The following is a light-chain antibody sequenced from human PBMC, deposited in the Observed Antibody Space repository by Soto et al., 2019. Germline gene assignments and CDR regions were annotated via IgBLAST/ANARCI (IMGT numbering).Light chain of an antibody. CDR3: QQYGSSYT. V-gene: IGKV3-20*01. J-gene: IGKJ3*01. CDR2: GAS. Sequence: EIVLTQSPGTLSLSPGERATLSCRASQSVNSNYLAWYQQKPGQPPRLLIYGASSRAIGIPDRFSGGESWTDFTLTISRLEPEYFEVYYCQQYGSSYTFGPGTKVDIK. CDR1: QSVNSNY.